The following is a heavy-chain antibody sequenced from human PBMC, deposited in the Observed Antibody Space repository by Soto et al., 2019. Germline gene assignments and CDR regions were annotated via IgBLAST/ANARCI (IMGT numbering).Heavy chain of an antibody. J-gene: IGHJ6*02. Sequence: PSETLFLTCAVYGGSFSGYYWSWIRQPPGKGLEWIGEINHSGSTNYNPSLKSRVTISVDTSKNQFSLKLSSVTAADTAVYYCARGKLRITIFGVVIPYYYYGMDVWGQGTTVTVSS. V-gene: IGHV4-34*01. D-gene: IGHD3-3*01. CDR2: INHSGST. CDR3: ARGKLRITIFGVVIPYYYYGMDV. CDR1: GGSFSGYY.